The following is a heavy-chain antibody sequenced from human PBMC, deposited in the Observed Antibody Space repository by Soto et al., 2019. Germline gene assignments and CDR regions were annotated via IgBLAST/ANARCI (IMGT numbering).Heavy chain of an antibody. CDR3: ARGYGDYARYFDY. J-gene: IGHJ4*02. D-gene: IGHD4-17*01. Sequence: LSLTCTVSGGSVSSGSYYWSWIRQPPGKGLEWIGYIYYSGSTNYNPSLKSRVTISVDTSKNQFSLKLSSVTDADTAVYYCARGYGDYARYFDYWGQGTLVTVSS. CDR2: IYYSGST. V-gene: IGHV4-61*01. CDR1: GGSVSSGSYY.